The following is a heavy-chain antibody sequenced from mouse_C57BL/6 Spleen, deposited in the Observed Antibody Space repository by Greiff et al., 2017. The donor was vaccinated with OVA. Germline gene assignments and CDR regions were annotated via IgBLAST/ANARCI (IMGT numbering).Heavy chain of an antibody. D-gene: IGHD1-1*01. CDR3: TRRAFTTVVATVDY. Sequence: VQLQQSGAELVRPGASVTLSCKASGYTFTDYEMHWVKQTPVHGLEWIGAIDPETGGTAYNQKFKGKAILTADKSSSTAYMELRSLTSEDSAVYYCTRRAFTTVVATVDYWGQGTTLTVSS. V-gene: IGHV1-15*01. J-gene: IGHJ2*01. CDR2: IDPETGGT. CDR1: GYTFTDYE.